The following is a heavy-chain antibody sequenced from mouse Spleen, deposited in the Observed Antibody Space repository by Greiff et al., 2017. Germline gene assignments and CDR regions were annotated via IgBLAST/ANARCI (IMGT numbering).Heavy chain of an antibody. CDR3: ARHGVFDY. Sequence: EVKLMESGGGLVKPGGSLKLSCAASGFTFSSYAMSWVRQTPEKRLEWVATISSGGSYTYYPDSVKGRFTISRDNAKNTLYLQMSSLRSEDTAMYCCARHGVFDYWGQGTTLTVSS. D-gene: IGHD1-1*02. V-gene: IGHV5-9-3*01. CDR1: GFTFSSYA. J-gene: IGHJ2*01. CDR2: ISSGGSYT.